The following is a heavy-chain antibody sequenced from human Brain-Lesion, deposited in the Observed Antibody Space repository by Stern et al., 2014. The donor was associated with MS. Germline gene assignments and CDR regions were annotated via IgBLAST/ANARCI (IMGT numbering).Heavy chain of an antibody. J-gene: IGHJ4*02. CDR2: IYYSGFT. CDR1: GGSISSSTYY. Sequence: VQLVESGPGLVKPSETLSLPCTVSGGSISSSTYYWAWIRQPPGKGLEWIGTIYYSGFTSYNPSLKSRVTISVDMSKNQFSLKLSSVTAADTAIYYCARHDSVPRPSQLYSARDRGPGYFDYWGQGTLVTVSS. D-gene: IGHD1-26*01. CDR3: ARHDSVPRPSQLYSARDRGPGYFDY. V-gene: IGHV4-39*01.